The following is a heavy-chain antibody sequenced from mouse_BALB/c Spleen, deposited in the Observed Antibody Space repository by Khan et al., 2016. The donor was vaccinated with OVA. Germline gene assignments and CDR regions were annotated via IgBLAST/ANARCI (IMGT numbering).Heavy chain of an antibody. CDR1: GYSFTGYF. J-gene: IGHJ2*01. CDR3: ARKNGSDFDY. V-gene: IGHV1-20*02. D-gene: IGHD1-1*01. Sequence: VQLKQSGPELVKPGASVKISCKASGYSFTGYFMNWVMQSHGKSLEWFGRINPHIGETFYNQRFVGKATLTVDESSSTAHMELRSLASEDSAVYFCARKNGSDFDYWGQGTTLTVSA. CDR2: INPHIGET.